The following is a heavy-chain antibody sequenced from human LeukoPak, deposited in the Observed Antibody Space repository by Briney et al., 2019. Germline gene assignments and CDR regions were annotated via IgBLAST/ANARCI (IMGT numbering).Heavy chain of an antibody. V-gene: IGHV4-4*02. D-gene: IGHD2-2*01. Sequence: SGTLSLTCAVSGGSISSSNWWSWVRQPPGKGLEWIGEIYHSGSTNYNPSLKSRVTISVDTSKNQFSLKLSSVTAADTAVYYCARESYCSSTSCYDYWGQGTLVTVSS. CDR1: GGSISSSNW. J-gene: IGHJ4*02. CDR3: ARESYCSSTSCYDY. CDR2: IYHSGST.